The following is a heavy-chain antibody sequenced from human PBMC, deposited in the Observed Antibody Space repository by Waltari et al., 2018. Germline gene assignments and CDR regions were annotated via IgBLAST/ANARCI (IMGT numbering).Heavy chain of an antibody. V-gene: IGHV1-8*01. J-gene: IGHJ3*02. D-gene: IGHD3-10*01. Sequence: QVQLVQSGAEVKKPGASVTVSCKASGYTFPSYDINWLRPATGQGLEWMGWMNPNSGNTGYAQKFQGRVTMTRNTSISTAYMELSSLRSEDTAVYYCARGGKVLLWFGEATSAFDIWGQGTMVTVSS. CDR1: GYTFPSYD. CDR3: ARGGKVLLWFGEATSAFDI. CDR2: MNPNSGNT.